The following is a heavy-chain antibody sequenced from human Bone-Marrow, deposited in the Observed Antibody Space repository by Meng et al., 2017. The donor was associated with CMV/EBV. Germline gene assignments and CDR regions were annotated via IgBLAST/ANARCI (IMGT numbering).Heavy chain of an antibody. Sequence: GGSLRLSCAASGFTFSDFYMNWVRQAPGKGLEWVANIKQDGSEKYYVDSVKGRFTISRDNAKNSLYLQMNSLRAEDTAVYYCATRSYSSGWYYFDFWGQGTLVTVAS. CDR3: ATRSYSSGWYYFDF. CDR2: IKQDGSEK. CDR1: GFTFSDFY. V-gene: IGHV3-7*01. J-gene: IGHJ4*02. D-gene: IGHD6-19*01.